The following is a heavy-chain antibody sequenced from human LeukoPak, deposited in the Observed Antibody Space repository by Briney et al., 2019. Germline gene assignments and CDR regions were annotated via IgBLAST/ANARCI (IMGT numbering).Heavy chain of an antibody. CDR1: GFTFSIYG. J-gene: IGHJ6*02. V-gene: IGHV3-30*03. CDR3: ARDFCSSTSCYFYYYYGMDV. Sequence: GGSLRLSCAASGFTFSIYGMHWVRQVPGKGLEWAALISYDGSNEYYADSVKGRFTMSRDYSKNTLYLQMNSLRPEDTAVYYCARDFCSSTSCYFYYYYGMDVWGQGTTVTVSS. D-gene: IGHD2-2*01. CDR2: ISYDGSNE.